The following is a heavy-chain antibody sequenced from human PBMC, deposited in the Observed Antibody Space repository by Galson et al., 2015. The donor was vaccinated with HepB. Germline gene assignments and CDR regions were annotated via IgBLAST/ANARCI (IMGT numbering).Heavy chain of an antibody. J-gene: IGHJ4*02. Sequence: SLRLSCAASGFSFSDYWMSWIRQAPGKRPEWVANIRYDEYEYYYADSVKGRFTISRDNSKNTLYLQMNSLRAEDTAVYYCARGSRGWIWFGEFLFDYWGQGTLVTVSS. V-gene: IGHV3-7*01. D-gene: IGHD3-10*01. CDR1: GFSFSDYW. CDR3: ARGSRGWIWFGEFLFDY. CDR2: IRYDEYEY.